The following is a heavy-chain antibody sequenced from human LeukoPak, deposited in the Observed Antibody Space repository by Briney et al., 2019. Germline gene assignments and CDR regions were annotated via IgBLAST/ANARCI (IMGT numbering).Heavy chain of an antibody. D-gene: IGHD6-13*01. CDR2: IIPIFGTA. Sequence: GASVKVSCKASGGTFSSYAISWVRQAPGQGLEWMEGIIPIFGTANYAQKFQGRVTITADKSTSTAYMELSSLRSEDTAVYYCASPPRVAAAGTPSGDAFDIWGQGTMVTVSS. CDR1: GGTFSSYA. CDR3: ASPPRVAAAGTPSGDAFDI. J-gene: IGHJ3*02. V-gene: IGHV1-69*06.